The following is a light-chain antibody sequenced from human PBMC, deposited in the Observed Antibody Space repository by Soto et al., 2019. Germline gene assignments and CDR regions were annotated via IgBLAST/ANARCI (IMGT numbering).Light chain of an antibody. Sequence: EVVLTQSTGTLSLSPGERATLSCRASQSVSSSYLAWYQQKTGQAPRLLIYGASSRATGIPDRFSGSGSGTDFTHTISKLQPEDFSVYDCQQYGISPPWTFGQGIKMELK. V-gene: IGKV3-20*01. CDR2: GAS. CDR3: QQYGISPPWT. CDR1: QSVSSSY. J-gene: IGKJ1*01.